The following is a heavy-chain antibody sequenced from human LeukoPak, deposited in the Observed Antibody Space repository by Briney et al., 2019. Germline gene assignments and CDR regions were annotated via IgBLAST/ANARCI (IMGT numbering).Heavy chain of an antibody. CDR1: GYTFTGYY. J-gene: IGHJ5*02. V-gene: IGHV1-2*02. Sequence: ASVKVSCKASGYTFTGYYMHWVRQAPGQGLEWMGWINPNSGDTNYAQKFQGRVTMTRDTSISTAYMELSRLRSDDTAVYYCASLLREMATIIDAWGQGTLVTVSS. CDR2: INPNSGDT. D-gene: IGHD5-24*01. CDR3: ASLLREMATIIDA.